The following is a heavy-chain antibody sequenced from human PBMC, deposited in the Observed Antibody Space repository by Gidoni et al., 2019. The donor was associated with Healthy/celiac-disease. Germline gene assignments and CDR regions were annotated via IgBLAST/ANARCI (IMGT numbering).Heavy chain of an antibody. D-gene: IGHD5-18*01. V-gene: IGHV1-2*02. Sequence: QVQLVQSGAEVKKPGASVKVSCKASGYTFTGYYMHWVRQAPGQGLEWMGWINPNSGGTNYAQKFQGRVTMTRDTSISTAYMELSRLRSDDTAVYYCASLPLSAMAPLDAFDIWGQGTMVTVSS. CDR3: ASLPLSAMAPLDAFDI. CDR2: INPNSGGT. J-gene: IGHJ3*02. CDR1: GYTFTGYY.